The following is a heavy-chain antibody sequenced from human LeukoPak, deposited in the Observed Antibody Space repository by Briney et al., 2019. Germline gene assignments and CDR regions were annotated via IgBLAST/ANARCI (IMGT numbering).Heavy chain of an antibody. J-gene: IGHJ4*02. CDR3: ARGSDDFWSGYSPSY. CDR1: GYTFTGYY. D-gene: IGHD3-3*01. Sequence: WASVKVSCKASGYTFTGYYMHWVRQAPGQGLEWMGWINPNSGGTNYAQKFQGRVTMTRDTSISTAYMEQSRLRSDDTAVYYCARGSDDFWSGYSPSYWGQGTLVTVSS. CDR2: INPNSGGT. V-gene: IGHV1-2*02.